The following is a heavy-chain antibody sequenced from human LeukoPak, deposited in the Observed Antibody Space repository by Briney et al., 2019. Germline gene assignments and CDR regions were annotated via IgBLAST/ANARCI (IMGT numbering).Heavy chain of an antibody. CDR3: ARDVEEYSSSWGDNWFDP. CDR2: INPNSGGT. CDR1: GYTFTGYY. D-gene: IGHD6-6*01. Sequence: ASVKVSCKASGYTFTGYYMHSVRQAPGQGHEWMGWINPNSGGTNYAQKFRGRVTMTRDTSISTAYMELSRLRSDDTAVYYCARDVEEYSSSWGDNWFDPWGQGTLVTVSS. V-gene: IGHV1-2*02. J-gene: IGHJ5*02.